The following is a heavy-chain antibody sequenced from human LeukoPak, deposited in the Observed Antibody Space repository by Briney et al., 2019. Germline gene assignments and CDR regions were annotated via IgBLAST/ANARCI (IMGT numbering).Heavy chain of an antibody. Sequence: ASVNVSCKASGGTFSSYAISWVRQAPGQGLEWMGGIIPIFGTANYAQKFQGRVTIAADESTSTAYMELSSLRSEDTAVYYCARDRGANWDDAFDIWGQGTMVTVSS. J-gene: IGHJ3*02. CDR3: ARDRGANWDDAFDI. V-gene: IGHV1-69*13. CDR2: IIPIFGTA. CDR1: GGTFSSYA. D-gene: IGHD1-1*01.